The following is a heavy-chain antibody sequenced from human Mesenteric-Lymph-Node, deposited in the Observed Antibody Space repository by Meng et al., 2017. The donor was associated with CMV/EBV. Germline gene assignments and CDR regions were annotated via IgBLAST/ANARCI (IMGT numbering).Heavy chain of an antibody. V-gene: IGHV3-73*01. J-gene: IGHJ6*02. D-gene: IGHD1-1*01. CDR2: IRGKANSYAT. CDR1: GFSFSGSA. Sequence: GGSLRLSCAASGFSFSGSAMHWVRQAPGKGLEWVGRIRGKANSYATAYAASVKGRFTISRDDSKNTAYLQMNSLKTEDTAVYYCTRRTQIYGMDVWGQGTTVTVSS. CDR3: TRRTQIYGMDV.